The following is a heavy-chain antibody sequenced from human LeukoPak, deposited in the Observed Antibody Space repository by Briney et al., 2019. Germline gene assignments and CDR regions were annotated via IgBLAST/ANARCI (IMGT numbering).Heavy chain of an antibody. J-gene: IGHJ4*02. V-gene: IGHV4-31*03. CDR1: GGSISSGGYY. D-gene: IGHD5-24*01. Sequence: SETLSLTCTVSGGSISSGGYYCSWIRQHPGKGLEWIGYIYYSGSTYYNPSLKSRVTISVDTSKNQFSLKLSSVTAADTAVYYCARRDGYNYGYWGQGTLVTVSS. CDR2: IYYSGST. CDR3: ARRDGYNYGY.